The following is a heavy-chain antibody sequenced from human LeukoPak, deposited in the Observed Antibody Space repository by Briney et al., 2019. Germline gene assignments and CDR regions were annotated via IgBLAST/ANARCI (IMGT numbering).Heavy chain of an antibody. V-gene: IGHV4-4*07. CDR2: IYTSGST. CDR1: GGSISSYY. J-gene: IGHJ6*03. D-gene: IGHD3-9*01. Sequence: PSETLSLTCTVSGGSISSYYWSWIRQPAGKGLEWIGRIYTSGSTNYNPSLKSRVTMSVDTSKNQFSLKLSSVTAADTAVYYCAGGPTTGYYYYMDVWGKGTTVTVSS. CDR3: AGGPTTGYYYYMDV.